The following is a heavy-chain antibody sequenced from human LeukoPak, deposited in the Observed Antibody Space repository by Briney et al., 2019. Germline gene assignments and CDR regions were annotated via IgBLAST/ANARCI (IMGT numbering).Heavy chain of an antibody. D-gene: IGHD3-22*01. CDR2: INHSGST. CDR3: ARVYYDSSGYYYFDY. CDR1: GGSFSGYY. Sequence: KPSETLSLTCAVYGGSFSGYYWSWIRQPPGKGLEWIGEINHSGSTNYNPSLKSRVTISVDTSKNQFSLKLSSVTAADTAVYYRARVYYDSSGYYYFDYWGQGTLVTVSS. V-gene: IGHV4-34*01. J-gene: IGHJ4*02.